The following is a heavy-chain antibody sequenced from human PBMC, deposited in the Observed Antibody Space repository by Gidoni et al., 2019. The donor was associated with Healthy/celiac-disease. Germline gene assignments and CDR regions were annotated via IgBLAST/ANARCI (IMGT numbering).Heavy chain of an antibody. CDR2: IKSKTDGGTT. CDR3: TTKPRLLGGDYAVH. V-gene: IGHV3-15*01. J-gene: IGHJ4*02. D-gene: IGHD6-25*01. Sequence: APGKGLEWVGRIKSKTDGGTTDYAAPVKGRFTISRDDSKNTLYLQMNSLKTEDTAVYYCTTKPRLLGGDYAVHWGQGTLVTVSS.